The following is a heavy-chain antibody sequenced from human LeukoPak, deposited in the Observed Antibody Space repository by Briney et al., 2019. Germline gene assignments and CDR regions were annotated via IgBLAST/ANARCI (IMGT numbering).Heavy chain of an antibody. CDR3: ARGLSSDSSGYYRRGLGYFDY. CDR1: GGSFSGYY. CDR2: INHSGST. Sequence: SETLSLTCAVYGGSFSGYYWSWIRQPPGKGLEWIGEINHSGSTNNNPSLKSRVTISVDTSKNQFSLKLSSVTAADTAVYYCARGLSSDSSGYYRRGLGYFDYWGQGTLVTVSS. J-gene: IGHJ4*02. D-gene: IGHD3-22*01. V-gene: IGHV4-34*01.